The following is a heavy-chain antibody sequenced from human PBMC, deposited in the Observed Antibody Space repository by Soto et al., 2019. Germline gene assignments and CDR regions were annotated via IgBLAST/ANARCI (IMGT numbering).Heavy chain of an antibody. D-gene: IGHD3-3*01. CDR1: GGSIITDTYK. CDR2: VFYSGSY. CDR3: VRGKGYYGFHDF. J-gene: IGHJ4*02. Sequence: SETLSLTCSVSGGSIITDTYKWGWVRQSPGKGLEWLGSVFYSGSYSYNPSLKGRITLSVDTSKNQFSLMLTSVTAADTAVYYCVRGKGYYGFHDFWGQGALVTVSS. V-gene: IGHV4-39*01.